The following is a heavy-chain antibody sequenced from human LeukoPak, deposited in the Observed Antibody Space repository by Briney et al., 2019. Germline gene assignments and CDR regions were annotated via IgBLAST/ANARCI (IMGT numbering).Heavy chain of an antibody. V-gene: IGHV1-69*05. D-gene: IGHD2-2*01. CDR2: IIPIFGTA. CDR3: ARGGEPAATYYYYYMDV. Sequence: QAPGQXLEWMGGIIPIFGTANYAQKFQGRVTITTDESTSTAYMELSSLRSEDTAVYYCARGGEPAATYYYYYMDVWGKGTTVTVSS. J-gene: IGHJ6*03.